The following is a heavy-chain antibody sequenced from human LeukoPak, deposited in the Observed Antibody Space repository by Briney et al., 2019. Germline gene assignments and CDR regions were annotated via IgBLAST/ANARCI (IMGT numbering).Heavy chain of an antibody. CDR3: ARGPGYSSSRPTAY. CDR1: GYTFTGYY. D-gene: IGHD6-13*01. Sequence: ASVKVSCKASGYTFTGYYMHWVRQAPGQGLEWMGWINPNSGGTNYAQKFQGRVTMTRDTSISTAYMELSRLRSDDTAVYYCARGPGYSSSRPTAYWGQGTLVTVSS. CDR2: INPNSGGT. V-gene: IGHV1-2*02. J-gene: IGHJ4*02.